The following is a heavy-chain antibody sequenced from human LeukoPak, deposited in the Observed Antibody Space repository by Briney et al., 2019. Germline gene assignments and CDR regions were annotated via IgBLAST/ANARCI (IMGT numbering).Heavy chain of an antibody. J-gene: IGHJ4*02. Sequence: SGGSLRLSCAASEFSVGSNYMTWVRQAPGKGLEWVSLIYSGGSTYYADSVKGRFTISRDNSKNTLYLQMNSLRAEDTAVYYCAREGLAQWLVHFDHWGQGTLVTVSS. D-gene: IGHD6-19*01. CDR1: EFSVGSNY. CDR2: IYSGGST. CDR3: AREGLAQWLVHFDH. V-gene: IGHV3-66*01.